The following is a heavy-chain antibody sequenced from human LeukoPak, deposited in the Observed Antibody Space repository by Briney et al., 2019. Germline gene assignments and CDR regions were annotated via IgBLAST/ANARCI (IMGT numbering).Heavy chain of an antibody. D-gene: IGHD4-17*01. V-gene: IGHV3-11*01. CDR1: GFTFSDYY. Sequence: PGGSLRLSCAASGFTFSDYYMSWIRQAPGKGLEWVSYISSSGSTIYYADSMKGRFTISRDNAKNSLYLQMNSLRAEDTAVYYCAGIDDYGDYSDYWGQGTLVTVSS. CDR3: AGIDDYGDYSDY. CDR2: ISSSGSTI. J-gene: IGHJ4*02.